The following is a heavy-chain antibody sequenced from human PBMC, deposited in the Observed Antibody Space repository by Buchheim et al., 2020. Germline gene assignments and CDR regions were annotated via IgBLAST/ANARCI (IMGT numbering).Heavy chain of an antibody. CDR3: ARSRATDSSGYYPNWYFDL. Sequence: QVQLQESGPGPVKPSQTLSLTCTVSGGSISSGGYYWSWIRQHPGKGLEWIGYIYYSGSTYYNPSLKSRVTISVDTSKNQFTLKLSSVTAADTAVYYCARSRATDSSGYYPNWYFDLWGRGTL. CDR2: IYYSGST. V-gene: IGHV4-31*03. J-gene: IGHJ2*01. D-gene: IGHD3-22*01. CDR1: GGSISSGGYY.